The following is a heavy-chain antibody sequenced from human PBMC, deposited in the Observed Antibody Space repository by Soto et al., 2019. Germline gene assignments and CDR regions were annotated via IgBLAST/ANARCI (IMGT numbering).Heavy chain of an antibody. Sequence: EVQLVESGGGLVQPGGSLRLSCAASGFTFSSYDMNWVRQAPGKGLEWVSYISSSSSYIYYADSVKGRFTISRDNAKNSLYLQMNSLRAEDTAVYYCARPYEIDAFDIWGQGTMVTVSS. D-gene: IGHD3-22*01. CDR2: ISSSSSYI. V-gene: IGHV3-48*03. J-gene: IGHJ3*02. CDR1: GFTFSSYD. CDR3: ARPYEIDAFDI.